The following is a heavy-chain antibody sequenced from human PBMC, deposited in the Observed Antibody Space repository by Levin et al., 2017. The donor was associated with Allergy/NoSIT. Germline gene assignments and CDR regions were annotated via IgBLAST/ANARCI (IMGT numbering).Heavy chain of an antibody. CDR3: AKGTYFDILTRGYLDY. J-gene: IGHJ4*02. Sequence: GGSLRLSCVASGFTFSDYAMTWVRQAPGKGLEWVSGVSGSGGSTYNADSVKGRFTISRDNSKNTLYLQMNSLRAEDTAVYYCAKGTYFDILTRGYLDYWGQGTLVTVSS. D-gene: IGHD3-9*01. CDR2: VSGSGGST. V-gene: IGHV3-23*01. CDR1: GFTFSDYA.